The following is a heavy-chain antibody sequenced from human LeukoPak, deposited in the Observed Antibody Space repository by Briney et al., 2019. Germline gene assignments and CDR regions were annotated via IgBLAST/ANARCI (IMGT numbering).Heavy chain of an antibody. Sequence: ASVKVSCKVSGYTLTELSMHWVRQAPGKGLEWMGGFDPEDGETIYAQKFQGRVTMTRNTSISTAYMELSSLRSEDTAVYYCARVYSGLLWFGELLRDAFDIWGQGTMVTVSS. CDR2: FDPEDGET. J-gene: IGHJ3*02. V-gene: IGHV1-24*01. CDR1: GYTLTELS. CDR3: ARVYSGLLWFGELLRDAFDI. D-gene: IGHD3-10*01.